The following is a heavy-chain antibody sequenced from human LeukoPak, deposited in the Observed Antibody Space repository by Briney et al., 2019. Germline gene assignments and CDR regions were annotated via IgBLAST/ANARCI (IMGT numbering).Heavy chain of an antibody. J-gene: IGHJ4*02. D-gene: IGHD6-19*01. CDR1: GGTFSSYA. V-gene: IGHV1-69*05. Sequence: SVKVSCKASGGTFSSYAISWVRQAPGQGLEWRGGLISIFGTANYAQKFQGRVTMTTDTSTSTAYMELRSLRSDDTAVYYCARDGPGSSGWSLDYWGQGTLVTVSS. CDR2: LISIFGTA. CDR3: ARDGPGSSGWSLDY.